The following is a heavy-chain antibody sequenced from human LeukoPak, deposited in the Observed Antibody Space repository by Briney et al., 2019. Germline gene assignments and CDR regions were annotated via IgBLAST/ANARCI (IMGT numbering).Heavy chain of an antibody. V-gene: IGHV1-18*04. CDR1: GYTFTSYG. CDR3: ARAVPAAMHGAFDI. J-gene: IGHJ3*02. CDR2: SSAYNGNT. D-gene: IGHD2-2*01. Sequence: GASVKVACKASGYTFTSYGISWVRQAPGQGLEWMGWSSAYNGNTNYAQKLQGRVTMTTDTSTSTAYMELRSLRSDDTAVYYCARAVPAAMHGAFDIWGQGTMVTVSS.